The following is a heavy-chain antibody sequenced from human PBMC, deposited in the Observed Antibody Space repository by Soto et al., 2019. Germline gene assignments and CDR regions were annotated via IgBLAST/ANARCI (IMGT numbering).Heavy chain of an antibody. CDR3: ASAPKFTAATIEGYFDY. V-gene: IGHV1-69*13. D-gene: IGHD5-12*01. J-gene: IGHJ4*02. Sequence: ASVKVSCKASGGTFSSYAISWVRQAPGQGLEWMGGIIPIFGTANYAQKFQGRVTITADESTSTAYMELSSRRSEDTAVSYCASAPKFTAATIEGYFDYWGPGPLVTVSP. CDR1: GGTFSSYA. CDR2: IIPIFGTA.